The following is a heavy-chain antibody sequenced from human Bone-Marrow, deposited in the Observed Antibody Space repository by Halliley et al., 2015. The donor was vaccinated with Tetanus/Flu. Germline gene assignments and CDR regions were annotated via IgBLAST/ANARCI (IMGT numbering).Heavy chain of an antibody. D-gene: IGHD2-15*01. CDR2: IRWNSDTI. J-gene: IGHJ6*02. Sequence: SLRLSCAASGFTFDDYGMHWVRQAPGKGLEWVSGIRWNSDTIGYADSVKGRFTISRDNAKNSLYLQMNSLRPEDTALYYCAREGAFYFFYSTLAVWGHVTKVTLSS. CDR1: GFTFDDYG. CDR3: AREGAFYFFYSTLAV. V-gene: IGHV3-9*01.